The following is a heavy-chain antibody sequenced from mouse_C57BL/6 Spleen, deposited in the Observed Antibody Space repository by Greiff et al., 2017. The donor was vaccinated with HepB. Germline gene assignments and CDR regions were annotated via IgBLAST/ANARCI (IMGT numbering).Heavy chain of an antibody. CDR3: ATGDYSKGFAY. CDR2: IDPSDSYT. CDR1: GYTFTSYW. V-gene: IGHV1-59*01. Sequence: QVQLQQPGAELVRPGTSVKLSCKASGYTFTSYWMHWVKQRPGQGLEWIGVIDPSDSYTNYNQKFKGKATLTVDTSSSTAYMQLSSLTSEDSAVYYCATGDYSKGFAYWGQGTLVTVSA. J-gene: IGHJ3*01. D-gene: IGHD2-5*01.